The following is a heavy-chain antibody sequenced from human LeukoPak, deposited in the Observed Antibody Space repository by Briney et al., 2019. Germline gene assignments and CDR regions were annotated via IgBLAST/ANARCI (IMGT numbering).Heavy chain of an antibody. D-gene: IGHD3-3*01. Sequence: SQTLSLTCTVSGGSISSGGYYWSWIRQHPGKGLEWIGYIYYSGSTYYNPSLKSRVTLSVDTSKNQFSLKLSSVTAADTAVYYCARGFGVEGYAFDIWGQGTMVTVSS. CDR2: IYYSGST. V-gene: IGHV4-31*03. J-gene: IGHJ3*02. CDR3: ARGFGVEGYAFDI. CDR1: GGSISSGGYY.